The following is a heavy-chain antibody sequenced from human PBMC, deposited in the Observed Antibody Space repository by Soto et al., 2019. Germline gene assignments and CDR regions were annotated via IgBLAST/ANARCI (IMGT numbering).Heavy chain of an antibody. V-gene: IGHV4-4*02. J-gene: IGHJ5*02. D-gene: IGHD4-4*01. CDR3: ARGRGDVYRNFRGGGTWFDP. CDR1: GGSISSSNW. CDR2: IYHSGST. Sequence: PSETLSLTCAVSGGSISSSNWWSWVRQPPGKGLEWIGEIYHSGSTNYNPSLKSRVTISVDKSKNQFSLKLSSVTAADTAVYYWARGRGDVYRNFRGGGTWFDPWGQGTLVTVSS.